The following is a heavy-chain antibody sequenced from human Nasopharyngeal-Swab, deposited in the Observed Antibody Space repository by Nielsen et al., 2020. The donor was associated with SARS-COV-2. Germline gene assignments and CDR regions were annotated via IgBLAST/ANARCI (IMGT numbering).Heavy chain of an antibody. J-gene: IGHJ5*02. V-gene: IGHV3-15*01. Sequence: GGSLRLSSEASGFSFSNAWMSWARQAPGKWLEWVGRVKSTSDGGTTDYAAPVKGRFTISRDDSKNTLYLQMSSLRTEDTAVYYCTTDRPIVVVSVADPWGQGTLVTVSS. CDR2: VKSTSDGGTT. CDR3: TTDRPIVVVSVADP. CDR1: GFSFSNAW. D-gene: IGHD2-2*01.